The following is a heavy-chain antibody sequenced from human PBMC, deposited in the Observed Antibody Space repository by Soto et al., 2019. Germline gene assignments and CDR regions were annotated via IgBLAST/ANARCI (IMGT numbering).Heavy chain of an antibody. CDR1: GGSLSSSSYY. D-gene: IGHD4-17*01. Sequence: QLQLQESGPGLVKPSETLSLTCTVSGGSLSSSSYYWGWIRQPPGKGLEWIGSIYYSGSTYYNPSLKSRVTISVDTSQNHFSLKLSSVTAADTAVYYCARNGGTVTTYSHWFDPWGQGTLVTVSS. CDR3: ARNGGTVTTYSHWFDP. J-gene: IGHJ5*02. V-gene: IGHV4-39*01. CDR2: IYYSGST.